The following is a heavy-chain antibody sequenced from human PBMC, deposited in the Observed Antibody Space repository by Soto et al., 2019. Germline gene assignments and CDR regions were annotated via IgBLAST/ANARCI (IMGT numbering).Heavy chain of an antibody. CDR1: GFTFTGYS. CDR3: ARESEDLTPNFDY. J-gene: IGHJ4*02. Sequence: GGSLRLSCAASGFTFTGYSMNWVRQSPGKGLEWVSSISSTTNYIYYGDSMKGRFTISRDNAKNSLYLEMNSLRAEDTAVYYCARESEDLTPNFDYWGQGTLVTVSS. V-gene: IGHV3-21*06. CDR2: ISSTTNYI.